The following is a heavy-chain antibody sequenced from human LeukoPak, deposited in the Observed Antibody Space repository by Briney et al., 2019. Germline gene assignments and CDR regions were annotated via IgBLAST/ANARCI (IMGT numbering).Heavy chain of an antibody. D-gene: IGHD5-12*01. Sequence: ASVKVSCKASRYTFTVYYMHWVRQAPGQGLEWMGWINPNSGGTDYAQKFQGRVTMTRDTSTSTAYMELIRLRSDDTAVYYCARSSGTTIGLSDYWGQGTLVTVSS. CDR2: INPNSGGT. CDR3: ARSSGTTIGLSDY. J-gene: IGHJ4*02. V-gene: IGHV1-2*02. CDR1: RYTFTVYY.